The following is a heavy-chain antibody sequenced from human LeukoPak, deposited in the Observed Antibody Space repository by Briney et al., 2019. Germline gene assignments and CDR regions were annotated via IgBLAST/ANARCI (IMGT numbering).Heavy chain of an antibody. V-gene: IGHV1-18*01. D-gene: IGHD6-13*01. CDR3: ARPNTDAAGYYFDY. CDR2: IDAYGGST. Sequence: GASVKVSCKASGYTFISYGVSWVRQAPGQGLEWMGWIDAYGGSTNYAQNLQGRVTVTTDTSTTTVYMELRSLRFDDTAVYYCARPNTDAAGYYFDYWGQGTLVTVSS. CDR1: GYTFISYG. J-gene: IGHJ4*02.